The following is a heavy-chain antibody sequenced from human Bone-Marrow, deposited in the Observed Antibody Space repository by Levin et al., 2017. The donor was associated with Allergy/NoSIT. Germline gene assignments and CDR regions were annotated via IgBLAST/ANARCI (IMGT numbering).Heavy chain of an antibody. Sequence: GESLKISCSASGFNFSTYAMHWVRQAPGKGLEWVTVISYGGSNKYYADSVKGRFTISRDNSKNTLWLQMNSLRPEDTALYYCARDLNYSGWVTIGTPFDHWGRGTLVTVSS. CDR2: ISYGGSNK. J-gene: IGHJ4*02. V-gene: IGHV3-30-3*01. CDR3: ARDLNYSGWVTIGTPFDH. D-gene: IGHD6-19*01. CDR1: GFNFSTYA.